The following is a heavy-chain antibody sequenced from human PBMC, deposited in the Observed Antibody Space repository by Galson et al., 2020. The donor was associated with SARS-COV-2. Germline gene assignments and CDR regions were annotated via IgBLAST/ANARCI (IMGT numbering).Heavy chain of an antibody. CDR3: AREGATGMIVVPWWYFDY. J-gene: IGHJ4*02. CDR2: INPSGGST. CDR1: GYTFTSYY. V-gene: IGHV1-46*01. Sequence: ASVKVSCKASGYTFTSYYMHWVRQAPGQGLAWMGIINPSGGSTSYAQKFQGRVTMTRDTSTSTVYMELSSLRSEDTAVYYCAREGATGMIVVPWWYFDYWGQGTLVTVSS. D-gene: IGHD3-22*01.